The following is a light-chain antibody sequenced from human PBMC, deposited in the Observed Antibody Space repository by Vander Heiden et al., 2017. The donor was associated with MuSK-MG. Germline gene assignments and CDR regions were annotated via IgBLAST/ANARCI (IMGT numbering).Light chain of an antibody. CDR1: ESISTY. V-gene: IGKV1-39*01. Sequence: DIQMTQSPSSLSASLGDRVTITCRASESISTYLNWFQHKPGKAPKLLIYAASSLQSEAPSRFSGSGSGTDFTLTIGRLQPEDVATYFCQQTHSTPLTFGGGTKVEIK. J-gene: IGKJ4*01. CDR2: AAS. CDR3: QQTHSTPLT.